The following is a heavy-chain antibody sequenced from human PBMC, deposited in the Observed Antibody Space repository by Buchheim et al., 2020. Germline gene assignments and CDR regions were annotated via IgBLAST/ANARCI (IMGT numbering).Heavy chain of an antibody. J-gene: IGHJ5*02. CDR2: IKHSGST. CDR3: ARRRVATIRNNWFDP. V-gene: IGHV4-34*01. D-gene: IGHD5-12*01. CDR1: GGSFSGYY. Sequence: QVQLQQWGAGLLKPSETLSLTCAVYGGSFSGYYWSWIRQPPGKGLEWIGEIKHSGSTNYNPSLKSRVTISVDTSKNQFSLKLSSVTAADTAVYYCARRRVATIRNNWFDPWGQGTL.